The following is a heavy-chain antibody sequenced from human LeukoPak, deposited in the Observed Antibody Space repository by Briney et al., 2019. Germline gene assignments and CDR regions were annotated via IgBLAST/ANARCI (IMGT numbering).Heavy chain of an antibody. CDR1: GFTFYTYA. V-gene: IGHV3-23*01. J-gene: IGHJ4*02. CDR3: AKGYYADYFFDY. Sequence: GGCLRPSCAASGFTFYTYAMTWVRPAPGKGLDWVSAISGSGGSTYYADSVKGRFTISRDNSKNTLYLQMNSLRAEDTAVYYCAKGYYADYFFDYWGQGTMVTVSS. CDR2: ISGSGGST. D-gene: IGHD4-17*01.